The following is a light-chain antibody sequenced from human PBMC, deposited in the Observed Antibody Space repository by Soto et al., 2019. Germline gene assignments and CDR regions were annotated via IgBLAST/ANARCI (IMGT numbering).Light chain of an antibody. CDR2: LNSDGSQ. V-gene: IGLV4-69*01. CDR1: SGHSSYA. CDR3: QTWGTGIHVV. Sequence: QSVLTQSPSASASLGASVKLTCTLSSGHSSYAIAWHQQQPEKGPRFLMKLNSDGSQSRGGGIPDRFSGSSSGAERYLTISSLQSEDEADYYCQTWGTGIHVVFGGGTQLTVL. J-gene: IGLJ2*01.